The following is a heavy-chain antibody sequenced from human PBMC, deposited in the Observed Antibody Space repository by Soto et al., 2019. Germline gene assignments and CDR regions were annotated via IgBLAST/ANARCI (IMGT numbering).Heavy chain of an antibody. CDR3: ATSSNDFWSGYYREKYYFDY. J-gene: IGHJ4*02. CDR2: FDPEDGET. V-gene: IGHV1-24*01. D-gene: IGHD3-3*01. Sequence: ASVKASGTVSGYTLTELSMHCVRQAPGKGLEWMGGFDPEDGETIYAQKFQGRVTMTEDTSTDTAYMELSSLRSEDTAVYYCATSSNDFWSGYYREKYYFDYWGQGTLVTVSS. CDR1: GYTLTELS.